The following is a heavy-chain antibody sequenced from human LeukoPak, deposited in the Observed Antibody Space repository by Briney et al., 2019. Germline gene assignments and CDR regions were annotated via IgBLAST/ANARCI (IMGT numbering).Heavy chain of an antibody. CDR3: ARGARGSGSASDY. CDR1: AFTFSGYW. V-gene: IGHV3-74*01. D-gene: IGHD3-10*01. J-gene: IGHJ4*02. CDR2: INSDGSST. Sequence: PGGSLRLSCAASAFTFSGYWMHWVRQAPGKGLVWVSRINSDGSSTNYADSVKGRFTISRDNAKNTLHLQMNSLRAEDTAVYYCARGARGSGSASDYWGQGTLVTVSS.